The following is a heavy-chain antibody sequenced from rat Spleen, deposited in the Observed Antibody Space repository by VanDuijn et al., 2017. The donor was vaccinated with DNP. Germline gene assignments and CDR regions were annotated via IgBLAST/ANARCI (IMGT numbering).Heavy chain of an antibody. CDR3: ATHDWQG. CDR1: GFTFNNYW. V-gene: IGHV5-31*01. Sequence: EVQLVESGGDLVQPGRSLKLSCVASGFTFNNYWMTWIRQVPGKGLEYIASITSSGYDTYYPDSMKGRFTISRDNAKNTLYLQMDSLRSEDTATYFCATHDWQGWGQGVMVTVSS. D-gene: IGHD1-7*01. J-gene: IGHJ2*01. CDR2: ITSSGYDT.